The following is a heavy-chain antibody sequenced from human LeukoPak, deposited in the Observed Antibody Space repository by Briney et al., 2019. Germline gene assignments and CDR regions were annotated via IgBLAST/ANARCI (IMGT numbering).Heavy chain of an antibody. D-gene: IGHD5-12*01. CDR2: ISASGGST. CDR3: AKVGEYSGYDSLGDS. Sequence: PTGGSLRLSCAASGFTFSNYVMTWVRQAPGKGLEWVSGISASGGSTYYADSVKGRFTISRDNSKNTLFVQMNSLRAEDTAIYYCAKVGEYSGYDSLGDSWGQGTLVTVSS. J-gene: IGHJ4*02. CDR1: GFTFSNYV. V-gene: IGHV3-23*01.